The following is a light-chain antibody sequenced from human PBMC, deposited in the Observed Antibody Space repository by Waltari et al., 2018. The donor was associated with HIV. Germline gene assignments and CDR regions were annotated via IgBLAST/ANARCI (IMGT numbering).Light chain of an antibody. V-gene: IGKV1-6*01. J-gene: IGKJ1*01. CDR1: QGVKSD. Sequence: AIQMIQSPSALSASVGDNDTITCRASQGVKSDLGWYQQRPGKAPNLLIYAVSSLQTGVPSRFSGSGSGTTFTLTISSLQPEDFATYYCLQDYNYPPTFGQGTKV. CDR3: LQDYNYPPT. CDR2: AVS.